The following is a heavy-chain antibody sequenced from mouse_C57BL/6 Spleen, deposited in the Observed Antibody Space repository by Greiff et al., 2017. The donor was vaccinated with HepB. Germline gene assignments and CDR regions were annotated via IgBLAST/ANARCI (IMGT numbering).Heavy chain of an antibody. Sequence: QVQLQQSGAELVRPGASVTLSCKASGYTFTDYEMHWVKQTPVHGLEWIGAIDPETGGTAYNQKFKGKAILTADKSSSTAYVELRSLTSEDSAVYYCTRRIITTVVGEDFDYWGQGTTLTVSS. CDR1: GYTFTDYE. D-gene: IGHD1-1*01. J-gene: IGHJ2*01. CDR2: IDPETGGT. CDR3: TRRIITTVVGEDFDY. V-gene: IGHV1-15*01.